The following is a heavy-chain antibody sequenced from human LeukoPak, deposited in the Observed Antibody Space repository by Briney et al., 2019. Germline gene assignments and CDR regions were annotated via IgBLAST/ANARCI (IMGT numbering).Heavy chain of an antibody. CDR1: GFTFSTYI. V-gene: IGHV3-21*01. CDR2: INTGSST. Sequence: PGGSLRLSCAASGFTFSTYIMTWVRQAPGKGLEWVSSINTGSSTYYPDTVKGRFTISRDNAKNSLYLQMNSLRVEDTAVYYCARGSFWGQGTLVTVSS. J-gene: IGHJ4*02. CDR3: ARGSF. D-gene: IGHD2-15*01.